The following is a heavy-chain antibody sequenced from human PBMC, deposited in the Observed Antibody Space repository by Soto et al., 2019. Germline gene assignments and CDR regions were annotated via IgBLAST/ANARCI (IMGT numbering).Heavy chain of an antibody. D-gene: IGHD1-26*01. Sequence: SETLSLTCTVSYGSIYTGGFYWSWIRQLPGKGLEWLGYIYYTGSTQYTPSLKSRLTISTDTSDNQFSLRLTSVTAADTAVYYCATSLVTSRTRVDYWGQGTLVTVSS. J-gene: IGHJ4*02. CDR2: IYYTGST. V-gene: IGHV4-31*03. CDR1: YGSIYTGGFY. CDR3: ATSLVTSRTRVDY.